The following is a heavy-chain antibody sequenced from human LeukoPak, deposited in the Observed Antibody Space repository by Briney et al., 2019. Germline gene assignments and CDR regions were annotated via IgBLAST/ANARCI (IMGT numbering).Heavy chain of an antibody. CDR1: GFTLTSYA. V-gene: IGHV3-23*01. D-gene: IGHD2-15*01. Sequence: PGGSLRLSCAASGFTLTSYAMSWVRQGPGKGLEWVSAISVSGNTYHADSVKGRFTISRDSSKNTLYLQMNSLRAGDAAVYYCANAPVTTCSGAYCYPFDYWSQGTLVTLSS. CDR2: ISVSGNT. CDR3: ANAPVTTCSGAYCYPFDY. J-gene: IGHJ4*02.